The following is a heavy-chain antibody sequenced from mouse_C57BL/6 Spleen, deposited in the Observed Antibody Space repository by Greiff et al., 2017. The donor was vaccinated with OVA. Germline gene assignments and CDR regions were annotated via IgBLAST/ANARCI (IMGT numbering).Heavy chain of an antibody. CDR2: IWRGGST. CDR1: GFSLTSYG. J-gene: IGHJ4*01. CDR3: ARNEGDYALYAMDY. Sequence: VQLQQSGPGLVQPSQSLSITCTVSGFSLTSYGVHWVRQSPGKGLEWLGVIWRGGSTDYNAAFISRLSISKYNSKSQVFFKMNSLQADDTAIYYCARNEGDYALYAMDYWGQGTSVTVSS. V-gene: IGHV2-2*01. D-gene: IGHD2-4*01.